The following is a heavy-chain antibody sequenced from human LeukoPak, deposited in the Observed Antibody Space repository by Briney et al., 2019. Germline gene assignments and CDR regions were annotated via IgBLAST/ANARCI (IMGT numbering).Heavy chain of an antibody. D-gene: IGHD2-15*01. J-gene: IGHJ4*02. CDR2: IYHSGST. CDR3: ARGWTRYCSGGSCYSD. Sequence: PSETLSLTCTVSGYPISSGYYWGWIRQPPGKGLEWIGSIYHSGSTYYNPSLKSRVTISVDTSKSQFSLKLNSVTAADTAVYYCARGWTRYCSGGSCYSDWGQGTLVTVSS. CDR1: GYPISSGYY. V-gene: IGHV4-38-2*02.